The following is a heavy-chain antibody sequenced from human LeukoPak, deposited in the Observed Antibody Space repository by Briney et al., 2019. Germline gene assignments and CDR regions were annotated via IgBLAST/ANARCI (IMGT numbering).Heavy chain of an antibody. CDR1: GFTFSSYA. Sequence: GGTLRLSCAASGFTFSSYAMSWVRQAPGKGLEWVSAISGGGVSTYYADPVKGRFTISRDNSKNTLYLQMNSLRAEDTAVYYCAKLGIAAAGTQYYFDYWGQGTLVTVSS. CDR2: ISGGGVST. J-gene: IGHJ4*02. CDR3: AKLGIAAAGTQYYFDY. D-gene: IGHD6-13*01. V-gene: IGHV3-23*01.